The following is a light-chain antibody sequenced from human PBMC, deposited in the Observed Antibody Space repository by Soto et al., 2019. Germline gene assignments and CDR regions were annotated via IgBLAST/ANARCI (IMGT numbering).Light chain of an antibody. J-gene: IGLJ1*01. Sequence: PSSVRGSPGRSNTISCTGTNSDVGGYNYVSWFQQHPVKAPRLIIYEVTNRPAGVSHRFYGSKPGKQASLTISGVQAEDEADYYCSLYSITNSSHGFGTGPEVTV. CDR2: EVT. V-gene: IGLV2-14*01. CDR3: SLYSITNSSHG. CDR1: NSDVGGYNY.